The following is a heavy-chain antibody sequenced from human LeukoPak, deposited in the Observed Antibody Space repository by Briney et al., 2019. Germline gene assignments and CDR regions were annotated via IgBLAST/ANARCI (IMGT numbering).Heavy chain of an antibody. J-gene: IGHJ6*02. CDR1: GYTFTSYG. V-gene: IGHV1-18*01. CDR2: ISAYNGNT. Sequence: ASVKVSCKASGYTFTSYGISWVRQAPGQGLEWMGWISAYNGNTNYAQKLQGRVTMTTDTSTSTAYMELRSLRSDDTAVYYCARGSSTSSYYYYGMDVWGQGTTVTVSS. D-gene: IGHD2-2*01. CDR3: ARGSSTSSYYYYGMDV.